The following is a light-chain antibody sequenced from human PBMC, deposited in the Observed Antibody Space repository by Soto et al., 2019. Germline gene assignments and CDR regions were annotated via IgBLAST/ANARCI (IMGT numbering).Light chain of an antibody. V-gene: IGKV3-11*01. CDR2: DAS. CDR1: QSVTTY. CDR3: HHRRNWPRT. J-gene: IGKJ2*01. Sequence: EIVLTQSPATLSLSPGERATLSCRASQSVTTYLSWYQQKPGQAPRLLIYDASNRPTDIPARFSGSGSGTDFPLTITCLGPEDFAIYYCHHRRNWPRTFGQGTKLEIK.